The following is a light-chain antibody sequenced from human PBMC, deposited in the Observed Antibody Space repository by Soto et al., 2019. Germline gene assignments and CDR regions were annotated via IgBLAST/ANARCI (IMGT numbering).Light chain of an antibody. CDR3: LQYWDYSWT. CDR2: STS. J-gene: IGKJ1*01. V-gene: IGKV1-17*01. Sequence: IQMAQSPSSLSASVGDRVTVTCRASQVIGNPYIGWYQQRVGRPPKRLIYSTSALQSGVTWRFSGSGSGTEFRLTISSLQPEDSATYYCLQYWDYSWTFGQGTKVEVK. CDR1: QVIGNPY.